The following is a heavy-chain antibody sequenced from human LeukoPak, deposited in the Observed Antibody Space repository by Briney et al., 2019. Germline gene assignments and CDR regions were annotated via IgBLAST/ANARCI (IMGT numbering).Heavy chain of an antibody. CDR2: ISGSGGST. D-gene: IGHD3-10*01. V-gene: IGHV3-23*01. CDR3: AKKYGSGRYYNLVDY. J-gene: IGHJ4*02. Sequence: GGSLRLSCAASGFIFSNHAMSWVRQAPGKGLEWASAISGSGGSTYYADSVKGRFTISRDNSKNTLYLQMNSLRAEDTAVYYCAKKYGSGRYYNLVDYWGQGTLVTVSS. CDR1: GFIFSNHA.